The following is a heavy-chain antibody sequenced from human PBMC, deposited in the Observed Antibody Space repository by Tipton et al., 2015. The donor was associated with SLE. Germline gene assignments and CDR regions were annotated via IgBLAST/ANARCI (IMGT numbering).Heavy chain of an antibody. CDR2: IYPGDSDT. Sequence: QSGAEVKKPGESLKISCKGSGYSFTSYWIGWVRQMPGKGLEWMGIIYPGDSDTRYSPSFQGQVTISADKSISTAYLQWSSLKASDTAMFYCAGAYYYDTSGQGAFDIWGQGTMVTVSS. D-gene: IGHD3-22*01. J-gene: IGHJ3*02. CDR3: AGAYYYDTSGQGAFDI. V-gene: IGHV5-51*01. CDR1: GYSFTSYW.